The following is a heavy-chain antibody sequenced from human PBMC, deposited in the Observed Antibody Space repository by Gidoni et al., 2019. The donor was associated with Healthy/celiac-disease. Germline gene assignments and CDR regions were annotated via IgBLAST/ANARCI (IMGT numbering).Heavy chain of an antibody. CDR3: ARSPLTVVAATDVWFDP. J-gene: IGHJ5*02. CDR1: GFSLSTSGMC. CDR2: IDWDDDK. D-gene: IGHD2-15*01. V-gene: IGHV2-70*01. Sequence: QVTLRESGPALVKPTQTLTLTCTFSGFSLSTSGMCVSWIRQPPGKALEWLALIDWDDDKYYSTSLKTRLTISKDTSKNQVVLTMTNMDPVDTATYYCARSPLTVVAATDVWFDPWGQGTLVTVSS.